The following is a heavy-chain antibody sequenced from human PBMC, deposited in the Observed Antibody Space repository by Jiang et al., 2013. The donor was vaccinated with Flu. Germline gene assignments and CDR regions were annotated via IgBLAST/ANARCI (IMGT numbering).Heavy chain of an antibody. D-gene: IGHD4-17*01. V-gene: IGHV4-59*01. CDR3: ARGSEYGDKRQFQH. J-gene: IGHJ1*01. Sequence: GPGLVKPSETLSLMCTVSGGSISSYYWSWIRQPPGKGLEWIGYIYYTGSTSHNPSLKSRVTISVDTSKNQFSLRLISVTAADTAVYYCARGSEYGDKRQFQHWARAPWSPSPQ. CDR1: GGSISSYY. CDR2: IYYTGST.